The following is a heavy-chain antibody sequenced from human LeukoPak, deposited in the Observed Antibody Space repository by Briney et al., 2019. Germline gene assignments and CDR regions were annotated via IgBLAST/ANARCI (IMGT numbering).Heavy chain of an antibody. Sequence: SETLSLTCTVSGGSISSGSYYWSWIRQPAGKGLEWIGRIYTSGSTNYNPSLKSRVTISVDTSKNQFSLKLSSVTAADTAVYYCARVEAAAGTEWFDPWGQGTLVTVSS. J-gene: IGHJ5*02. CDR3: ARVEAAAGTEWFDP. V-gene: IGHV4-61*02. D-gene: IGHD6-13*01. CDR1: GGSISSGSYY. CDR2: IYTSGST.